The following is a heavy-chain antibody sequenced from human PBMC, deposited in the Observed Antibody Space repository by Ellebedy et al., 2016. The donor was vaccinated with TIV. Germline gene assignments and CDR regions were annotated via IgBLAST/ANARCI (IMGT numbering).Heavy chain of an antibody. CDR2: IVGSGA. D-gene: IGHD3-22*01. J-gene: IGHJ4*02. Sequence: PGGSLRLSCEASQFTFRSSWMSWVRQAPGKGLEWVSGIVGSGAQKYADSVKGRFTISRDNSKSTLDLQMNSLRAEDTAVYYCAKGRGGGSDSSAPRYYFDYWGLGTLVTVSS. V-gene: IGHV3-23*01. CDR1: QFTFRSSW. CDR3: AKGRGGGSDSSAPRYYFDY.